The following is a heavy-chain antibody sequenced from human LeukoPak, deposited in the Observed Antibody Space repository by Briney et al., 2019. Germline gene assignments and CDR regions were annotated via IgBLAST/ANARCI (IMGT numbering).Heavy chain of an antibody. CDR2: IYYYGTT. J-gene: IGHJ3*01. D-gene: IGHD3-3*02. Sequence: SETLSLTCTVFGGSIIHYHWSWTRQPPGKGLQWLGHIYYYGTTNYNPSLKSRVTMSVDTSKNQFSLKLSSVTAADTAVYFCARGPPILHFYERVDAFDLWGQGTMVTVSA. CDR3: ARGPPILHFYERVDAFDL. V-gene: IGHV4-59*01. CDR1: GGSIIHYH.